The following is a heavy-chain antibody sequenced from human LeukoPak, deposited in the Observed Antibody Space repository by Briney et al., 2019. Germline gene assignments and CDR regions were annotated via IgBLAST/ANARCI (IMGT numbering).Heavy chain of an antibody. CDR1: GGSFSGYY. V-gene: IGHV4-34*01. CDR3: ARWASGGGGYYYYYMDV. J-gene: IGHJ6*03. Sequence: SETLSLTCAVYGGSFSGYYWSWIRQPPGKGLEWIGEINHSGSTNYNPSLKSRVTISVDTSKNQFSLKLSSVTAADTAVYYCARWASGGGGYYYYYMDVRGKGTTVTVSS. D-gene: IGHD3-16*01. CDR2: INHSGST.